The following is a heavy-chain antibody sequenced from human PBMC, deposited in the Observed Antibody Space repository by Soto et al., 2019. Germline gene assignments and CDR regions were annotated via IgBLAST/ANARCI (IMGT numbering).Heavy chain of an antibody. CDR1: GYTFTGYY. D-gene: IGHD3-10*01. V-gene: IGHV1-2*02. CDR2: INPNSGGT. CDR3: ARPPKTITMVRGVIFYYGMDV. Sequence: QVQLVQSGAEVKKPGASVKVSCKASGYTFTGYYMHWVRQAPGQGLEWMGWINPNSGGTNYAQKFQGRVTMTRDTSISTAYMELSRLRSDDTAVYYCARPPKTITMVRGVIFYYGMDVWGQGTTVTVSS. J-gene: IGHJ6*02.